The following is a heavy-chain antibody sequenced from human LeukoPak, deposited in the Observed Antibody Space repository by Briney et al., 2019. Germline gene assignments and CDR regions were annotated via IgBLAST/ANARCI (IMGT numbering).Heavy chain of an antibody. Sequence: GGSLRLSCAASGFTFSNYAMIWVRQAPGKGLEWVSVISGSGDRTYYGDSVKGRFTISRDNAKSSLYLQMNSLRDEDTAVYYCTRDRGFGADDYWGQGSLVSVSS. CDR2: ISGSGDRT. V-gene: IGHV3-23*01. D-gene: IGHD3-10*01. CDR1: GFTFSNYA. J-gene: IGHJ4*02. CDR3: TRDRGFGADDY.